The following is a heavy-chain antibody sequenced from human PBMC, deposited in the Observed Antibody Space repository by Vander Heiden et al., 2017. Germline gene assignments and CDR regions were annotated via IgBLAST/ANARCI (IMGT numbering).Heavy chain of an antibody. CDR1: GYTFTGYY. D-gene: IGHD5-18*01. CDR2: INPNSGGT. CDR3: ARGYVDTAMVSDY. J-gene: IGHJ4*02. V-gene: IGHV1-2*02. Sequence: QVQLVQSGAEVKKPGASVKVSCKASGYTFTGYYMHWVRQAPGQGLEWMGWINPNSGGTNYAQKLQGRVTMTRDTSISTAYMELSRLRSDDTAVYYCARGYVDTAMVSDYWGQGTLVTVSS.